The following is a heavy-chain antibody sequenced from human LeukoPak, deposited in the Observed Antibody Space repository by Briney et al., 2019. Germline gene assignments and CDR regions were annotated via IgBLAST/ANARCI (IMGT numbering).Heavy chain of an antibody. CDR1: GYTFTSYY. Sequence: ASVKVSCKASGYTFTSYYMHWVRQAPGQGLEWMGWINPNSGGTNHAQKFQGRVTMTRDTSISTAYMELSRLRSDDTAVYYCARDDGSTGDWFDPWGQGTLVTVSS. CDR3: ARDDGSTGDWFDP. D-gene: IGHD2-2*01. V-gene: IGHV1-2*02. J-gene: IGHJ5*02. CDR2: INPNSGGT.